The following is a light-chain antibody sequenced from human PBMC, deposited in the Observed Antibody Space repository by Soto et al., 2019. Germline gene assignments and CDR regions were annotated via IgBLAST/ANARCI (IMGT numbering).Light chain of an antibody. CDR2: GAS. V-gene: IGKV3-15*01. CDR1: QSISNN. Sequence: EIVMTQSPATLSVSPGERATLSCRAGQSISNNLAWYQQKPGQAPRLLIYGASTGATGIPARFTGSGSGTEFTLTISSLQSEDFAVYYCQQYSNWPRTFGQGTKV. J-gene: IGKJ1*01. CDR3: QQYSNWPRT.